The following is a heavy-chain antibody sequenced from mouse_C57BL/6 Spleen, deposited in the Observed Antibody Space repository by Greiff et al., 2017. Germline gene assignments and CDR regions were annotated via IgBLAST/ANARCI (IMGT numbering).Heavy chain of an antibody. J-gene: IGHJ4*01. Sequence: VQLQQSGPELVKPGASVKISCKASGYSFSSSWMNWVKQRPGKGLEWIGRIYPGDGDTNYNGKFKGKATLTADKSSSTAYMQLSSLTSEDSAVYFCARAGYGSYAMDYWGQGTSVTVSS. CDR3: ARAGYGSYAMDY. D-gene: IGHD2-2*01. CDR2: IYPGDGDT. V-gene: IGHV1-82*01. CDR1: GYSFSSSW.